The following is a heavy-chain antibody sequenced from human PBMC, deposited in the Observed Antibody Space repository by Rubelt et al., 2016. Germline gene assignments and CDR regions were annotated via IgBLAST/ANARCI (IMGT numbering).Heavy chain of an antibody. CDR3: ARDRLLDDSSGGDAFDI. CDR1: GGTFSSYA. V-gene: IGHV1-69*01. D-gene: IGHD3-22*01. J-gene: IGHJ3*02. Sequence: QVQLVQSGAEVKKPGSSVKVSCKASGGTFSSYAISWVRQAPGQGLEWMGGIIPIFGTANYAQKFQGRVRITADESTSTAYMELSSLGSEDTAVYYCARDRLLDDSSGGDAFDIWGQGTMVTVSS. CDR2: IIPIFGTA.